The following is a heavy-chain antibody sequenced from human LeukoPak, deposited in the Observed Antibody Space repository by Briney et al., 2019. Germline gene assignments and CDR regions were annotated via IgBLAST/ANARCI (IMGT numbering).Heavy chain of an antibody. J-gene: IGHJ4*02. V-gene: IGHV3-7*01. D-gene: IGHD6-6*01. CDR1: GFTFNNYW. CDR2: IKQDGSVK. CDR3: ARIGYSSSSFDY. Sequence: GSLRLSCAASGFTFNNYWMSWVRQAPGRGLEWVANIKQDGSVKYYVDSVKGRFTISRDNAKNSVYLQMNSLRAEDTALYYCARIGYSSSSFDYWGQGTLVTVSS.